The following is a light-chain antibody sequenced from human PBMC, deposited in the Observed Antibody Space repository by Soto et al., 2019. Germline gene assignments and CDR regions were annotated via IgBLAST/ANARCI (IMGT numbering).Light chain of an antibody. V-gene: IGKV4-1*01. J-gene: IGKJ1*01. CDR3: QQYYSTPRT. CDR1: QSVLYSSNNKNY. CDR2: WAS. Sequence: DIVLTQSPDSLAVSLGERATINCKCSQSVLYSSNNKNYLAWYQQKPGQPPKLLIYWASTRESGVLDRFSASGSGTDFTLTISSLQAEDVAVYYCQQYYSTPRTFGQGTKVDIK.